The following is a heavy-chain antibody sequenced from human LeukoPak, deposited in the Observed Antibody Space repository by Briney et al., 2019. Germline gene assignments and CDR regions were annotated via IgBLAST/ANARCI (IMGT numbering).Heavy chain of an antibody. CDR1: GFTFDDYA. CDR3: ARVDSDCSGGSCYTGLLDY. CDR2: INSKGGSV. Sequence: PGGSLRLSCAASGFTFDDYAMSWVRQAPGKGPEWVSGINSKGGSVGYAASVKGRFTISRDNAKNSLYLQMNSLRAEDTALNYYARVDSDCSGGSCYTGLLDYWGQGTLVTVSS. J-gene: IGHJ4*02. D-gene: IGHD2-15*01. V-gene: IGHV3-20*04.